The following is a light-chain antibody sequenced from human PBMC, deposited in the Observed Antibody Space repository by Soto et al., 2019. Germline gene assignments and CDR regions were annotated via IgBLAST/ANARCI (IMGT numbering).Light chain of an antibody. CDR1: QSVSSNY. J-gene: IGKJ1*01. CDR2: GAS. CDR3: QQYVSSPRS. Sequence: EIVLTQSPGTLSLSPGERATLSCRASQSVSSNYLAWYQQKPGQAPRLLIYGASSRATGIPDRFSGSGSGTDFTLIINRLEPEDFAVYYCQQYVSSPRSFGQGTKVEIK. V-gene: IGKV3-20*01.